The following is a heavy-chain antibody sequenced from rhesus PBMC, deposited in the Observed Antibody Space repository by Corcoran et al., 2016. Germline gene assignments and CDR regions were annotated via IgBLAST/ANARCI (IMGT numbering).Heavy chain of an antibody. CDR3: ARIWDY. V-gene: IGHV2-95*01. CDR2: IHWNGNK. J-gene: IGHJ4*01. Sequence: QVTLKESGPALVKTTQTLTLTCTFSGFSITHTGRGVGWIRMPQGKALEGLASIHWNGNKFYSPSLKTRLTISKDTSKNQVVLTLTNMDPVDTDTYYCARIWDYWGQGVLVTVSS. CDR1: GFSITHTGRG.